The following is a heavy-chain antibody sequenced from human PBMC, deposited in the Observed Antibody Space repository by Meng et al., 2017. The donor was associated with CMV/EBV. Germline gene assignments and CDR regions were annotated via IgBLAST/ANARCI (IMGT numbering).Heavy chain of an antibody. CDR2: INPSGGST. J-gene: IGHJ5*02. V-gene: IGHV1-46*01. CDR1: GYTFTSYY. D-gene: IGHD6-6*01. Sequence: QVQLVQSGAEVKKPGASVKVSCKASGYTFTSYYMHWVRQDPGQGLEWMGIINPSGGSTSYAQKFQGRVTMTRDTSTSTVYMELSSLRSEDTAVYYCAREEGIAARSDWFDPWGQGTLVTVSS. CDR3: AREEGIAARSDWFDP.